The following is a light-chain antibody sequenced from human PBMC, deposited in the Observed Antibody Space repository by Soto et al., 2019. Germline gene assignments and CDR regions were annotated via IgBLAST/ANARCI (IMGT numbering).Light chain of an antibody. CDR3: SSFAGGGNPVL. V-gene: IGLV2-8*01. Sequence: QSALTQPPSASGSLGKSVTISCTGTSSDVGGYNYVSWHQQHPGKAPKVMIYEVTKRPPGVPDRFSGSKSGNTASLTVSGLQAEDEADYYCSSFAGGGNPVLLGGGTMLTVL. CDR2: EVT. J-gene: IGLJ2*01. CDR1: SSDVGGYNY.